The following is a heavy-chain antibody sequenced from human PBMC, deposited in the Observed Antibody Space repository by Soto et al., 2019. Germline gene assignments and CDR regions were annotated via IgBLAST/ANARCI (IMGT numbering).Heavy chain of an antibody. V-gene: IGHV3-30*18. J-gene: IGHJ6*02. CDR2: ISYDGSNK. CDR1: GFTFSSYG. CDR3: AKSAASSDGMDV. Sequence: LRLSCAASGFTFSSYGMHWVRQAPGKGLEWVAVISYDGSNKYYADSVKGRFTISRDNSKNTLYLQMNSLRAEDTAVYYCAKSAASSDGMDVWGQGTTVTVSS. D-gene: IGHD6-13*01.